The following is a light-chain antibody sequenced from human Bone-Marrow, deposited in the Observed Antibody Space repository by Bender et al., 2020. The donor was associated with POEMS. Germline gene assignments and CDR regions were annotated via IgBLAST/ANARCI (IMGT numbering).Light chain of an antibody. CDR3: CSYAGRNTVL. J-gene: IGLJ2*01. V-gene: IGLV2-14*03. Sequence: QSALTQPASVSWSPGQWITISCTGTSSDVGRSDFVSWYQHRPGTAPKLMIYDVSHRPSGVSNRFSGSYSDNTASLTISGLQAEDEGEYYCCSYAGRNTVLFGGGTRVTVL. CDR1: SSDVGRSDF. CDR2: DVS.